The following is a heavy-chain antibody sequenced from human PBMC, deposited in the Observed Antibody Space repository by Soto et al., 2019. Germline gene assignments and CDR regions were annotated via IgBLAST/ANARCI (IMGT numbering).Heavy chain of an antibody. V-gene: IGHV1-18*01. CDR2: ISAYNGNT. CDR3: ARVVGFRGVIIRREYFEY. J-gene: IGHJ4*02. CDR1: GYTFTSYG. D-gene: IGHD3-10*01. Sequence: QVQLVQSGAEVKKPGASVKVSCKASGYTFTSYGISWVRQAPGQGLEWMGWISAYNGNTNYAQKLQGRVTMTTDTSASTAYMELRSLRSDDTAVYYCARVVGFRGVIIRREYFEYWGQGTLVTVSS.